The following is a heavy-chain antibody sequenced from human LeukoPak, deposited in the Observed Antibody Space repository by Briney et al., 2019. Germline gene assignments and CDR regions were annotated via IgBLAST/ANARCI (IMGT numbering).Heavy chain of an antibody. CDR3: ARIRTMVRGVPIEMKARFDP. D-gene: IGHD3-10*01. J-gene: IGHJ5*02. V-gene: IGHV4-39*07. CDR1: GGSISSSSYY. Sequence: KASETLSLTCTVSGGSISSSSYYWGWIRQPPGKGLEWIGCIYYTGSTYYNPSLKSRVTISVDTSKNQFSLKLSSVTAADTAVYYCARIRTMVRGVPIEMKARFDPWGQGTLVTVSS. CDR2: IYYTGST.